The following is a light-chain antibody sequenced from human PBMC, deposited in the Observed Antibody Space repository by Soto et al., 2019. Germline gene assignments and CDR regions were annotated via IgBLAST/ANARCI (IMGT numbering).Light chain of an antibody. CDR1: QSISSW. J-gene: IGKJ1*01. CDR2: KAS. Sequence: DIQMTQSPSTLCGSVGDRVTITCRASQSISSWLAWYQQKPGKAPKLLIYKASSLESGVPSRFSGSGSGTEFTLTISSLQPDDFATYYCQQYNSYPWTFGQGTKVEIK. V-gene: IGKV1-5*03. CDR3: QQYNSYPWT.